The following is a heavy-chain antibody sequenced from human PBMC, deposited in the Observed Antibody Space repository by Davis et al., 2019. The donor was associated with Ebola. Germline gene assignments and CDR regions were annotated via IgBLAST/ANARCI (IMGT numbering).Heavy chain of an antibody. D-gene: IGHD5-12*01. CDR3: ARGDGYEDAFDI. J-gene: IGHJ3*02. V-gene: IGHV3-53*01. CDR2: IFSGGST. Sequence: PGGSLRLSCAASGLTVSSSYMSWVRQAPGKGLEWVSVIFSGGSTYYGESVKGRFTISSDNSKNTLYLQMNSLGAGDTAVYYCARGDGYEDAFDIWGQGTMVTVSS. CDR1: GLTVSSSY.